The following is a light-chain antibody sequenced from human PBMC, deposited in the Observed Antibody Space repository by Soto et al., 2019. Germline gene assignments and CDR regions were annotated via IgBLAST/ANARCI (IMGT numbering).Light chain of an antibody. J-gene: IGKJ1*01. V-gene: IGKV4-1*01. Sequence: DIVMTQSPDSLAVSLGERATINCKSSQSLLYNSNNKDYLAWYQQKPPQPPKLLVYWASIRESGVPDRFNGSGSGTDFTLTISSLQAEDVAVYYCQQYYSPEWTFGQGTKVEIK. CDR2: WAS. CDR1: QSLLYNSNNKDY. CDR3: QQYYSPEWT.